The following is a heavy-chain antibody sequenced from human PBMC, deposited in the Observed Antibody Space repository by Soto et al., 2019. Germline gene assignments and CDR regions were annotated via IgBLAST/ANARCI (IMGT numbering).Heavy chain of an antibody. Sequence: QVQLVQSGAEVKKPGSSVKVSCKASGGTFSSYAISWVRQAPGQGLEWMGGIIPIFGTANYAQKFQGRVTITADESTSTAYMELSSLRSEHTAVYYCARLGTPYYSSGWGNGFDPWGQGTRVSVSS. CDR2: IIPIFGTA. V-gene: IGHV1-69*01. J-gene: IGHJ5*02. CDR3: ARLGTPYYSSGWGNGFDP. D-gene: IGHD6-25*01. CDR1: GGTFSSYA.